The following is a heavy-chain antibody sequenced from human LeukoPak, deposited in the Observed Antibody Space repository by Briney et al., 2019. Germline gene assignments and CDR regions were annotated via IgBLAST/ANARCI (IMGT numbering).Heavy chain of an antibody. D-gene: IGHD5-18*01. CDR1: GYTFTSYG. J-gene: IGHJ5*02. CDR2: ISAYNGNT. CDR3: ARRSGYSYGSGNWFDP. V-gene: IGHV1-18*01. Sequence: ASVKVSCTASGYTFTSYGISWVRQAPGQGLEWMGWISAYNGNTNYAQTLQGRVTMTTDTSTSTAYMELRSLRSDDTAVYYCARRSGYSYGSGNWFDPWGQGTLVTVSS.